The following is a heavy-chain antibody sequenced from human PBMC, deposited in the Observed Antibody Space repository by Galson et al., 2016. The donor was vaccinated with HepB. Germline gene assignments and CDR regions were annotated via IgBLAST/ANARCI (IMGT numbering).Heavy chain of an antibody. V-gene: IGHV3-23*03. CDR2: IDTAGGGT. Sequence: LRLSCAASGFTFSTNAMSWVRQAPGKGLEWVSSIDTAGGGTFYAASVKGRFTISSDTSMNTLYLQMNSLRPEDTAVYYCAKKIGPPHFDHWGQGTLVTVS. CDR1: GFTFSTNA. J-gene: IGHJ4*02. CDR3: AKKIGPPHFDH.